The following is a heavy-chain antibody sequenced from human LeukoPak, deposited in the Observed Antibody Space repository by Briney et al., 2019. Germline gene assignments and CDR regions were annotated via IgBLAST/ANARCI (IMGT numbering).Heavy chain of an antibody. CDR3: AKTGRPNNSGWYRWFDP. J-gene: IGHJ5*02. CDR2: IFNSGGT. CDR1: GDSISTYY. Sequence: SETLSLTCTVSGDSISTYYWSRIRQPPGKGLEWSGCIFNSGGTNYTPSLTSRATISVDTSKNQFSLNLSSVTAADTAVYYCAKTGRPNNSGWYRWFDPWGQGTLVTVSS. D-gene: IGHD6-19*01. V-gene: IGHV4-4*09.